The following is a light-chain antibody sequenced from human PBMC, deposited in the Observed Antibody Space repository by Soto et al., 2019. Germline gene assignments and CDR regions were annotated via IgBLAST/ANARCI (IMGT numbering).Light chain of an antibody. CDR2: GAF. Sequence: EIVMTQSPATLSVSPGERVTLSCRASQTISDNLASFQQKSGQAPRLLIHGAFKRATGVPDRFSGSGSGTEFTLTISSLQSEDSAVYYCQQYHNWPPQYTFGQGTKLQIK. V-gene: IGKV3-15*01. J-gene: IGKJ2*01. CDR1: QTISDN. CDR3: QQYHNWPPQYT.